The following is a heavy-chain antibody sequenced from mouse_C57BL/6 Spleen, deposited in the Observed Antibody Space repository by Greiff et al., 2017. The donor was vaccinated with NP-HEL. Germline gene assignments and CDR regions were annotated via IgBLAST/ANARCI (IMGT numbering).Heavy chain of an antibody. CDR1: GFTFSDYG. V-gene: IGHV5-17*01. CDR3: ARGSMVTTGFAY. CDR2: ISSGSSTI. J-gene: IGHJ3*01. D-gene: IGHD2-2*01. Sequence: EVKLVESGGGLVKPGGSLKLSCAASGFTFSDYGMHWVRQAPEQGLEWVAYISSGSSTIYYADTVKGRSTISRANAKNTQFLLMTMLWAEDTAMYYCARGSMVTTGFAYWGQGTLVTVSA.